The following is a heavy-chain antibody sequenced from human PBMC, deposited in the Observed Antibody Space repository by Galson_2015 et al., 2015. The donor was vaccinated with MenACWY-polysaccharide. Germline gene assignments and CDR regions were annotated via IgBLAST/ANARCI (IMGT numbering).Heavy chain of an antibody. D-gene: IGHD6-13*01. Sequence: SLRLCCAASGFTFSENAMSWVRQAPGKGLEWVSSLSNSGDYTYYADSVKGRFTISRDNSKNTVHLQMNSLRADDTAVYYCAKLMGVSTWYLVDYWGLGTLVTVSS. V-gene: IGHV3-23*01. CDR2: LSNSGDYT. CDR1: GFTFSENA. CDR3: AKLMGVSTWYLVDY. J-gene: IGHJ4*02.